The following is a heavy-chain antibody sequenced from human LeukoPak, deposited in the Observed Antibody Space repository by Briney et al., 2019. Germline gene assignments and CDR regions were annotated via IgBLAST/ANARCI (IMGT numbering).Heavy chain of an antibody. CDR2: ISGSGGST. CDR3: AKVGGQQQLDNPFDY. D-gene: IGHD6-13*01. Sequence: PGGSLRLSCAASGFTVSSNYMSWVRQAPGKGLEWVSAISGSGGSTYYADSVKGRFTISRDNSKNTLYLQMNSLRAEDTAVYYCAKVGGQQQLDNPFDYWGQGTLVTVSS. J-gene: IGHJ4*02. V-gene: IGHV3-23*01. CDR1: GFTVSSNY.